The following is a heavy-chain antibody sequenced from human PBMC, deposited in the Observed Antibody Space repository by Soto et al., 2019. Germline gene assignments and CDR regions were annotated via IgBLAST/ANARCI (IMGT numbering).Heavy chain of an antibody. CDR1: GVSIANFF. CDR2: MSQGGTT. D-gene: IGHD6-19*01. CDR3: ARDRGGITVAANPLGEWFDP. V-gene: IGHV4-59*08. Sequence: QVQLQESGPGLVKPSETLSLTCTVSGVSIANFFWSWIRQPPGKGLEWIGYMSQGGTTTYNPSLKGRANISVDTSKNQLSLKLTLVTAADTAMYYCARDRGGITVAANPLGEWFDPWGPGTLVTVSS. J-gene: IGHJ5*02.